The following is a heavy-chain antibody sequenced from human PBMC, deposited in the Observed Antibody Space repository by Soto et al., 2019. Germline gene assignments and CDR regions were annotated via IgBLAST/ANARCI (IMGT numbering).Heavy chain of an antibody. V-gene: IGHV1-18*01. D-gene: IGHD2-21*01. CDR3: AREGPPRLN. CDR1: GYTFTSYG. CDR2: IRAYNGNT. J-gene: IGHJ4*02. Sequence: QVQLVQSGAEVKKPGASVKVSCKASGYTFTSYGISWVRQAPGQGLEWMGWIRAYNGNTNYPQKLRGRVTMTTDTSTSTVYLELRSLRFDDTAVYYCAREGPPRLNWGQGTLVTVSS.